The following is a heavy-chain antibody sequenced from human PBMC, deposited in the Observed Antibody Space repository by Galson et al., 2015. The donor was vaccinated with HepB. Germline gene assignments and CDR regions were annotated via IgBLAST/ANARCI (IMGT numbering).Heavy chain of an antibody. D-gene: IGHD3-10*01. CDR2: INAGNGNT. Sequence: SCKASGYTFTSYAMHWVRQAPGQRLEWMGWINAGNGNTKYSQKFQGRVTITRDTSASTAYMELSSLRSEDTAVYYCARGSRVLLWFGELFPLDYGGQGTLVTVSS. CDR3: ARGSRVLLWFGELFPLDY. J-gene: IGHJ4*02. CDR1: GYTFTSYA. V-gene: IGHV1-3*01.